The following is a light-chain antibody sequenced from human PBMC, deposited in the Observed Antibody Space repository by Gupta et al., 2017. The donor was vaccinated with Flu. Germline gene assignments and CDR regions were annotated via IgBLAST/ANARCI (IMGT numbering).Light chain of an antibody. CDR2: HVS. J-gene: IGKJ2*01. Sequence: DVVMTQSPLSLPVTLGQPASISCRSGQSRAHSDGNTYLSWFQQRPGQSPRRLIYHVSTRDSGVPDRFSGSASGSDFTLKISMVETDDVGVYYCMQCKSWPYTFGQGTKLEIK. CDR1: QSRAHSDGNTY. CDR3: MQCKSWPYT. V-gene: IGKV2-30*02.